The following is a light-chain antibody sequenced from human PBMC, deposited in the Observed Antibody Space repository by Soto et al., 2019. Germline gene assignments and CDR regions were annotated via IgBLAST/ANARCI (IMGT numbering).Light chain of an antibody. CDR3: QQTRAA. V-gene: IGKV1-5*01. J-gene: IGKJ1*01. CDR1: QSISRW. CDR2: DAS. Sequence: DIPMTQSPSTLSASVGDSVTITCRASQSISRWLGWYRHRPGKAPELLIYDASILGSGVPARFSGSGSGTEFTLTISSLQPDDFATYYCQQTRAAFGQGPRVEIK.